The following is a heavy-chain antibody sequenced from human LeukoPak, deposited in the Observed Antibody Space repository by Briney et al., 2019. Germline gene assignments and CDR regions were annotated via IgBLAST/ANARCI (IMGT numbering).Heavy chain of an antibody. CDR1: GGTFKNYA. J-gene: IGHJ5*02. V-gene: IGHV1-69*13. CDR2: ILPIFGTT. Sequence: SVKVSCKASGGTFKNYAISWVRQAPGQGLEWMGGILPIFGTTNYAQKFQARVTITADESTSTAYMELSSLRFEDTAVYYCARGLPYCNTTRCSGWFHPWGQGTRVPVSS. D-gene: IGHD2-2*01. CDR3: ARGLPYCNTTRCSGWFHP.